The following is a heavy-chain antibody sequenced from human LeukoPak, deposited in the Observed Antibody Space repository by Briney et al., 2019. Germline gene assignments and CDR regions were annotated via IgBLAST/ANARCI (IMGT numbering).Heavy chain of an antibody. V-gene: IGHV3-7*01. CDR3: ARGVPYDSWSGPHYSDY. CDR1: RFTLSTYW. CDR2: IKQDGSQE. D-gene: IGHD3-3*01. Sequence: GGSLRLSCAASRFTLSTYWMSWVRQAPGKGLEWVAHIKQDGSQEYYVDSVKGRFTISRDSAKNSLYLQMNSLRAEDTAVYYCARGVPYDSWSGPHYSDYWGQGALVTVSS. J-gene: IGHJ4*02.